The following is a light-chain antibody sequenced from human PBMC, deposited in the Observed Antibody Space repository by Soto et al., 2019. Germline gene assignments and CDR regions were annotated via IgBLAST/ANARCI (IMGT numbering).Light chain of an antibody. J-gene: IGLJ1*01. Sequence: QSALTQPPSASGSPGQSVTISCTGTSSDVGPYKYVSWYQQHPGKAPKLIIYAVNQRPSGVPDRFSGSKSGNTASLTVSGLQAEDDADYYCSSYASGNIYVFGTGTKLTVL. CDR3: SSYASGNIYV. CDR2: AVN. CDR1: SSDVGPYKY. V-gene: IGLV2-8*01.